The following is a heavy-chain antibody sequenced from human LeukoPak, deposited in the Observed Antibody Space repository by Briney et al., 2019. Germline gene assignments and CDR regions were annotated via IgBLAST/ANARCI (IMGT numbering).Heavy chain of an antibody. CDR3: ARIDGSSWYGAFDI. V-gene: IGHV3-21*01. CDR1: GFTFITYS. CDR2: ISSSSDYI. Sequence: GGSLRLSCVASGFTFITYSMNWVRQAPGKGLEWVSSISSSSDYIYYADSVKGRFTISRDNAKNSLYLQMNSLRAEDTAVYYCARIDGSSWYGAFDIWGQGTMVTVSS. D-gene: IGHD6-13*01. J-gene: IGHJ3*02.